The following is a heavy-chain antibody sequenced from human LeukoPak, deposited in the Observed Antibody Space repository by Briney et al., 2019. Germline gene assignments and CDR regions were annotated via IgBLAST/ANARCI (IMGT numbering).Heavy chain of an antibody. V-gene: IGHV1-69*13. CDR3: ARDRARYSGYDFSNDLDY. CDR1: GGTFSSYA. CDR2: IIPIFGTA. D-gene: IGHD5-12*01. J-gene: IGHJ4*02. Sequence: ASVKVSCKASGGTFSSYAISWVRQAPGQGLEWMGGIIPIFGTANYAQKFRGRVTITADESTSTAYMELSSLRSEDTAVYYCARDRARYSGYDFSNDLDYWGQGTLVTVSS.